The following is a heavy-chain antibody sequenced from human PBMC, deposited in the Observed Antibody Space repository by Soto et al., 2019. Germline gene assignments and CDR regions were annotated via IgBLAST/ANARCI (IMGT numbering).Heavy chain of an antibody. D-gene: IGHD3-16*01. CDR2: IYYSGST. CDR1: GGSISSSSYY. J-gene: IGHJ3*02. V-gene: IGHV4-39*01. Sequence: SETLSLTCTVSGGSISSSSYYWGWIRQPPGKGLEWIGSIYYSGSTYYNPSLKSRVTISVDTSKNQFSLKLSSVTAADTAVYYCASRFVGRRRGDAFDIWGQGTMVTVSS. CDR3: ASRFVGRRRGDAFDI.